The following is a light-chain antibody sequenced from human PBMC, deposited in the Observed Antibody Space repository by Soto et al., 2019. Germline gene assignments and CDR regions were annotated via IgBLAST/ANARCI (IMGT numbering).Light chain of an antibody. Sequence: QSALTQPASVSRSPGQSITVSCTGTSSDVGTYNHVSWYHQHPGKAPELMIYDVSNRPSGVSNRFSGSKSGNTASLTISGLQAEDEADYYCSSYTTSTTYVFGTGTKVTVL. CDR2: DVS. CDR1: SSDVGTYNH. V-gene: IGLV2-14*01. J-gene: IGLJ1*01. CDR3: SSYTTSTTYV.